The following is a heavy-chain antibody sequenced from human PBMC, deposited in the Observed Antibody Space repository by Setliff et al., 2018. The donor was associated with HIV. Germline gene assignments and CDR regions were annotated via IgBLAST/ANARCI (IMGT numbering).Heavy chain of an antibody. Sequence: PSETLSLTCAVSGGSIGSGGYSWNWIRQPPGKGLEWIGEINHSGSTNYNPSLKSRVTMSVDTSKNQFSLQLTSVTAADTAVYYCARSGNILTDYSYYSYFMDVWGGGTTVTVSS. J-gene: IGHJ6*03. D-gene: IGHD3-9*01. V-gene: IGHV4-34*01. CDR1: GGSIGSGGYS. CDR2: INHSGST. CDR3: ARSGNILTDYSYYSYFMDV.